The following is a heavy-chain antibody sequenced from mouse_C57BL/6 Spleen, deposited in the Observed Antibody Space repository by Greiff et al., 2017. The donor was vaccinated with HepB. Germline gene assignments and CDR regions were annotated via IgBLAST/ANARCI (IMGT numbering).Heavy chain of an antibody. CDR3: ARNYFGSSYFDY. J-gene: IGHJ2*01. V-gene: IGHV14-2*01. CDR2: IDPEDGET. Sequence: EVQLQQSGAELVKPGASVKLSCTASGFNIKDYYMHWVKQRTEQGLEWIGRIDPEDGETKYATKFQGKATITADTSSNTAYLQLSSLTSEDTAVYYCARNYFGSSYFDYWGQGTTLTVSS. D-gene: IGHD1-1*01. CDR1: GFNIKDYY.